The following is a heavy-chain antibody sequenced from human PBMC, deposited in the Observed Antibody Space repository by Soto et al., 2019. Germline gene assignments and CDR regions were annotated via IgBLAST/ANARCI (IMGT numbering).Heavy chain of an antibody. Sequence: ASVKVSCKASGYTFTDYYIHWVRQAPGQGLEWMGWINPKSGGTDLSQKFQGRVTMTRDTFISTVYMELSHLRSDDTAVYYCASPSSGWKYWGQGTQVTVSS. CDR3: ASPSSGWKY. D-gene: IGHD6-19*01. CDR2: INPKSGGT. CDR1: GYTFTDYY. V-gene: IGHV1-2*02. J-gene: IGHJ4*02.